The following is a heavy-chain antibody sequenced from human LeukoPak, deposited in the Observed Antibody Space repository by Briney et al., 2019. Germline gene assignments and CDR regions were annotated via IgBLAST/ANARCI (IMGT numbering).Heavy chain of an antibody. D-gene: IGHD3-22*01. CDR1: GGSISSYY. J-gene: IGHJ4*02. CDR3: ARRRITMIVVVITPFDY. CDR2: INHSGST. Sequence: SETLSLTCTVSGGSISSYYWSWIRQPPGKGLEWIGEINHSGSTNYNPSLKSRVTISVDTSKNQFSLKLSSVTAADTAVYYCARRRITMIVVVITPFDYWGQGTLVTVSS. V-gene: IGHV4-34*01.